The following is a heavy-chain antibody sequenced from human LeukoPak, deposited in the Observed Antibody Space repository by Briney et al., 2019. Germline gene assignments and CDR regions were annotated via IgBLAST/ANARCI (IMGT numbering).Heavy chain of an antibody. CDR2: VYYSGNT. J-gene: IGHJ5*02. V-gene: IGHV4-39*07. D-gene: IGHD6-6*01. CDR3: AGVMAARREDLNWFDP. Sequence: PSETLSLTCTVSSGSISSSGSCWGWIRQPPGKGLEWIGSVYYSGNTYNPSLKSRVTISVDTSKNQFSLNLTSVNAADTAIYYCAGVMAARREDLNWFDPWGQGTLVTVSS. CDR1: SGSISSSGSC.